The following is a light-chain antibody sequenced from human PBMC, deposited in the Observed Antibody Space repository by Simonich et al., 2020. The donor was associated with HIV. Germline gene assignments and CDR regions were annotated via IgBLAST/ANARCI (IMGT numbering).Light chain of an antibody. J-gene: IGKJ1*01. CDR1: QYISSY. Sequence: DIQMTQSPSSLSASVGDRVTITCRASQYISSYLNWYQQKPGKAPKLLISAASSLQSGVPSRFSGSGAGTDFTLTISSLQPEDFTTYYCQQTYNTPPWTFGQGTKVEI. CDR3: QQTYNTPPWT. CDR2: AAS. V-gene: IGKV1-39*01.